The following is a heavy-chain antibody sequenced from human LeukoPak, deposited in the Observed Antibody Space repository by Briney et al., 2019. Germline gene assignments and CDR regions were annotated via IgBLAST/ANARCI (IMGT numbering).Heavy chain of an antibody. CDR1: GFTFMSYA. CDR3: ARACTDTTCPFDS. J-gene: IGHJ4*02. Sequence: GGSLRLSCTASGFTFMSYAMHWVRQAPGKGLEYVSSITGNGVGKYYADSVEGRFSISRDNSKNTLYLQLDSLRTEDMAIYYCARACTDTTCPFDSWGRGTLVTVSS. CDR2: ITGNGVGK. D-gene: IGHD2-8*02. V-gene: IGHV3-64*02.